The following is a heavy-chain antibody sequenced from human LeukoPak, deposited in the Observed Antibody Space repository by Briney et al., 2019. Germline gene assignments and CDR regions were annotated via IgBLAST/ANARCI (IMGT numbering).Heavy chain of an antibody. CDR1: GFTVSSNY. V-gene: IGHV3-53*01. J-gene: IGHJ6*03. CDR2: IYSGGSGGRT. Sequence: GGSLRLSCAASGFTVSSNYMSWVRQAPGKGLEWVSVIYSGGSGGRTYYADSVKGRFTVSGDNSKNTLYLQMNSLRADDTAVYYCARVFYGSGSLYYYYYYMDVWGKGTTVTISS. D-gene: IGHD3-10*01. CDR3: ARVFYGSGSLYYYYYYMDV.